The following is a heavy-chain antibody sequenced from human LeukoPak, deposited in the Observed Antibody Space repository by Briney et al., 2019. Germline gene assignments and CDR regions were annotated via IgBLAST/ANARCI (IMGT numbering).Heavy chain of an antibody. CDR3: ARHYDSSGYIDY. D-gene: IGHD3-22*01. CDR2: IYPGDSDT. J-gene: IGHJ4*02. V-gene: IGHV5-51*01. CDR1: GYRFTSYW. Sequence: GESLKISCKGSGYRFTSYWIGWVRQMPGKGLESIGIIYPGDSDTRYSPSFQGQVTISADKSISTAYLQWSSLKASDTAMYYCARHYDSSGYIDYWGQGTLVTVSS.